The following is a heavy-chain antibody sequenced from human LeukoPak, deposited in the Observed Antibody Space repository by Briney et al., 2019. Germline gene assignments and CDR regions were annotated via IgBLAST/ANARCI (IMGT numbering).Heavy chain of an antibody. CDR2: IDDSGVIR. CDR1: GFTFKTHA. J-gene: IGHJ4*02. D-gene: IGHD3-10*01. V-gene: IGHV3-23*01. CDR3: ARTTYYYDSGGYYVIDY. Sequence: PGGSLRLSCAASGFTFKTHAMSWVRQAPGKGLEWVSRIDDSGVIRSYADSVKGRFTISRDNSNNTLFLQMNSLRAEDTAVYYCARTTYYYDSGGYYVIDYWGQGTLVTVSS.